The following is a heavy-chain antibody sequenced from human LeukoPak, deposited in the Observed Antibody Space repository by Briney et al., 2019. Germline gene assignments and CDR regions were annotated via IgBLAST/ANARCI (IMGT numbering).Heavy chain of an antibody. V-gene: IGHV3-30-3*01. J-gene: IGHJ4*02. D-gene: IGHD6-19*01. CDR3: ARDASWGIAVAGHFDY. CDR1: GFTFSSYA. Sequence: GRSLRLSCAASGFTFSSYAMHWVRQAPGKGLEWVAVISYDGSNKYYSDSVKGRFTISRDNSKNTLYLQMNSLRAEDTAVYYCARDASWGIAVAGHFDYWGQGTLITVSS. CDR2: ISYDGSNK.